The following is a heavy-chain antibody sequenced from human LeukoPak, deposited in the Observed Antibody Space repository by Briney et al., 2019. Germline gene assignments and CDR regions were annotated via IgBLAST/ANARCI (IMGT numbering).Heavy chain of an antibody. D-gene: IGHD4-17*01. V-gene: IGHV3-21*01. Sequence: PGGSLRLSCAASGFTFSSYSMNWVRQAPGKGLEWVSSISSSSSYIYYADSVKGRFTVSRDNAKNSLYLQMNSLRAEDTAVYYCARDPHAVTTLPRWFDPWGQGTLVTVSS. CDR2: ISSSSSYI. CDR1: GFTFSSYS. J-gene: IGHJ5*02. CDR3: ARDPHAVTTLPRWFDP.